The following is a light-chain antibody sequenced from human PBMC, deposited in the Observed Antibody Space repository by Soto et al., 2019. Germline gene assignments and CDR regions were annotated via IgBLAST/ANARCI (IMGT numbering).Light chain of an antibody. CDR2: EVN. V-gene: IGLV2-8*01. Sequence: QSALTQTPSASGSPGQSVTISCTGTSSDVGGYNFVSWYQQHPGKAPKLIIYEVNKRPSGVPDRFSGSKSGNTASLTVSGLQAEDEADYYCSSYAGSNNRYVFGTGTQLTVL. J-gene: IGLJ1*01. CDR3: SSYAGSNNRYV. CDR1: SSDVGGYNF.